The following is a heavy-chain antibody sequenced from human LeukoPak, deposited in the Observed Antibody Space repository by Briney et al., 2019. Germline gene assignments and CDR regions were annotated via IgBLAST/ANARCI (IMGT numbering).Heavy chain of an antibody. Sequence: ASVKVSCKASGGTFSSYAISWVRQAPGQGLEWMGGIIPIFGTANYAQKFQGRVTITADESTSTAYMELSSLRPDDTAVYSCARGVTARGFYYYMDIWGNGTTVTISS. V-gene: IGHV1-69*13. CDR3: ARGVTARGFYYYMDI. D-gene: IGHD2-21*02. CDR1: GGTFSSYA. CDR2: IIPIFGTA. J-gene: IGHJ6*03.